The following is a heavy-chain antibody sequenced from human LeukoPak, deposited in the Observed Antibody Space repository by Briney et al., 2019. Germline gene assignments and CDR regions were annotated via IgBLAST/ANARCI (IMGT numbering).Heavy chain of an antibody. V-gene: IGHV3-30*02. D-gene: IGHD6-19*01. J-gene: IGHJ4*02. CDR3: AKDRSGWSLDY. CDR1: GFTFSSYG. Sequence: PGGSLRLSCAASGFTFSSYGMYWVRQAPGKGLEWVAFIRNDGSNKHYADSMKGRFTISRDNSKNTLFLHMNSLRAEDTAVYYCAKDRSGWSLDYWGQGTLVTVSS. CDR2: IRNDGSNK.